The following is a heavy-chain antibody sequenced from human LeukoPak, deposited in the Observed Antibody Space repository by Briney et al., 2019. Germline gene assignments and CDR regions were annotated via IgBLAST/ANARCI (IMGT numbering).Heavy chain of an antibody. CDR2: IYSDGSST. J-gene: IGHJ4*02. V-gene: IGHV3-74*01. CDR3: ARVFVAGYCSGGSCEIDY. CDR1: GFTFSSYS. D-gene: IGHD2-15*01. Sequence: GGSLRLSCAASGFTFSSYSMNWVRQAPGKGLVWVSRIYSDGSSTSYADSVKGRFTISRDNAKNTLYLQMNSLRAEDTAVYYCARVFVAGYCSGGSCEIDYWGQGTLVTVSS.